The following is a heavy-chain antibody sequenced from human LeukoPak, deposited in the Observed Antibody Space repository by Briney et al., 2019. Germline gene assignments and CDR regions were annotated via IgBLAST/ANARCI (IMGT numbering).Heavy chain of an antibody. V-gene: IGHV1-69*06. D-gene: IGHD3-9*01. CDR3: ASPRELRYFDWFKDHDAFDI. CDR1: GGTFSSYA. Sequence: VASVKVSCKPSGGTFSSYAISWVRQAPGQGLEWVGGIIPIFGTANYAQKFQGRVTLTADKSTSTAYMELSSLRSEDTAVYYCASPRELRYFDWFKDHDAFDIWGQGTMVTVSS. CDR2: IIPIFGTA. J-gene: IGHJ3*02.